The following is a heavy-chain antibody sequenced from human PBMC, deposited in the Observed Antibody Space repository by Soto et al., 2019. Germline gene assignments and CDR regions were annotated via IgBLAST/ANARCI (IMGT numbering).Heavy chain of an antibody. CDR1: GFTFGDYA. D-gene: IGHD6-19*01. J-gene: IGHJ4*02. Sequence: VQLVESGGGLVEPGWSLRLSCAASGFTFGDYAMHWVRQAPGKGLEWVSGISWNSGSRDYADSVKGRFTITRDNVKNSLYLQVFSLRSEDTALYYCVKDRDEAVAVPLFDYWGQGTPVTVSS. CDR2: ISWNSGSR. V-gene: IGHV3-9*01. CDR3: VKDRDEAVAVPLFDY.